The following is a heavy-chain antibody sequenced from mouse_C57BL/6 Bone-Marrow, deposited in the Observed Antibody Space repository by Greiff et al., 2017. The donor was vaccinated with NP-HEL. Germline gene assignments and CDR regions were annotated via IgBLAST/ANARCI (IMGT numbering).Heavy chain of an antibody. Sequence: VQLKESGPGLVKPSQSLSLTCSVTGYSITSGYYWNWIRQFPGNKLEWMGYISYDGSNKYNPSLKNPTPITRETAKNQFFQKLNSVTTEDAATYYGAREDHWGQGTTLTVSS. J-gene: IGHJ2*01. V-gene: IGHV3-6*01. CDR2: ISYDGSN. CDR3: AREDH. CDR1: GYSITSGYY.